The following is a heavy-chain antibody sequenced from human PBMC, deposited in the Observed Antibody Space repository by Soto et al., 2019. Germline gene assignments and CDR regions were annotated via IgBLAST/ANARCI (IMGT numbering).Heavy chain of an antibody. CDR3: ARDWAGRYYDSTGLLH. D-gene: IGHD3-22*01. V-gene: IGHV3-33*01. Sequence: PGGSLRLSCAASGFTFSSYGMHWVRQAPGKGLEWVAVIWYDGSNKYYADSVKGRFTISRDNSKNTLYLQMNSLRAEDTAVYYCARDWAGRYYDSTGLLHWGQGTLVTVSS. J-gene: IGHJ4*02. CDR2: IWYDGSNK. CDR1: GFTFSSYG.